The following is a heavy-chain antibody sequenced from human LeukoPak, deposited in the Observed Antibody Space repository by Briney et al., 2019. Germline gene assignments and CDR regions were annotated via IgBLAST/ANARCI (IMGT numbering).Heavy chain of an antibody. Sequence: SETLSLTCTVSGGSISSSSYYWGWIRQPPGKGLEWIGSIYHSGSTYYNPSLKSRVTISVDTSKNQFSLNLSSVTAADTAVYYCARSTYYDFWSGYYNEAPFDYWGQGTLVTVSS. CDR3: ARSTYYDFWSGYYNEAPFDY. CDR2: IYHSGST. D-gene: IGHD3-3*01. J-gene: IGHJ4*02. V-gene: IGHV4-39*07. CDR1: GGSISSSSYY.